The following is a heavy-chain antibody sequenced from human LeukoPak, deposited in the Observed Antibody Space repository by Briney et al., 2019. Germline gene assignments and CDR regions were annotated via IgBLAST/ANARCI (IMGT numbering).Heavy chain of an antibody. Sequence: ASVKVSCKASGYTFTSYDMHWVRQAPGQGLEWMGIINPSGGSTSYAQKFQGRVTMTRDTSTSTVYMELSSLRSEDTAVYYCARDGVRIAVAGTRYDYWGQGTLVTGSS. CDR2: INPSGGST. D-gene: IGHD6-19*01. CDR1: GYTFTSYD. CDR3: ARDGVRIAVAGTRYDY. V-gene: IGHV1-46*01. J-gene: IGHJ4*02.